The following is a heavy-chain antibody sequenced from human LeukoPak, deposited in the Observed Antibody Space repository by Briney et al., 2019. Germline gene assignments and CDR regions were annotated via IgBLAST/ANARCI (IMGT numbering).Heavy chain of an antibody. D-gene: IGHD3-10*01. V-gene: IGHV1-18*01. Sequence: ASVKVSCKASGYTFTSYGTSWVRQAPGQGLEWMGWISAYNGNTNYAQKLQGRVTMTTDTSTSTAYMELRSLRSDDTAVYYCARISGYYGSANTGNNWFDPWGQGTLVTVSS. J-gene: IGHJ5*02. CDR3: ARISGYYGSANTGNNWFDP. CDR1: GYTFTSYG. CDR2: ISAYNGNT.